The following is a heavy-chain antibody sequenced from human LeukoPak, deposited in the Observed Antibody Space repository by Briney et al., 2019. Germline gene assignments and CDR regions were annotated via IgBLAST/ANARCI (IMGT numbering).Heavy chain of an antibody. V-gene: IGHV5-51*01. CDR1: GYSFTSYW. D-gene: IGHD3-10*01. Sequence: GKSLKISCKGSGYSFTSYWIGWVRQMPGKGLEWMVIIYPGDSDTRYSPSFQGQVTISADKSISTAYLQWSSLKASDTAMYYCARTYYYGSGSPSGFDPWGQGTLVTVSS. CDR2: IYPGDSDT. J-gene: IGHJ5*02. CDR3: ARTYYYGSGSPSGFDP.